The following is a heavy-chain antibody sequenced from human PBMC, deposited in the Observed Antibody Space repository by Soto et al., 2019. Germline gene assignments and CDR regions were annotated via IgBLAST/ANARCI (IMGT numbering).Heavy chain of an antibody. Sequence: SSETLSLTCTVSGGSISSNSYYWSWIRQPPGKGLEWIGQVYYSGSTNYNPSLKSPVTISVDTSKNQFSLNLNSVTAADTGVYYCAGRRRNGFNPFDSWGQGSLVTVSS. CDR2: VYYSGST. V-gene: IGHV4-61*05. CDR1: GGSISSNSYY. J-gene: IGHJ5*01. CDR3: AGRRRNGFNPFDS. D-gene: IGHD2-8*01.